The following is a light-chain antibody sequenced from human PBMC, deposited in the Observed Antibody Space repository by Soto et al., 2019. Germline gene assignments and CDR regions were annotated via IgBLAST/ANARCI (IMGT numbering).Light chain of an antibody. CDR2: DAS. J-gene: IGKJ1*01. CDR1: QSVSSY. V-gene: IGKV3-11*01. Sequence: EIVLTQSPATLSLSPGERATLSCRASQSVSSYLAWYQQKPGQAPRLLIYDASNRATGIPARFSGSGSGTDFTLTISSLEPEDFAVYHCQQYDKWPRTFGQGTKV. CDR3: QQYDKWPRT.